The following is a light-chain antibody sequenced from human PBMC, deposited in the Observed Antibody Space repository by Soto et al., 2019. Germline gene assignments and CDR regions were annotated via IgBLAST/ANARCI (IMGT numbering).Light chain of an antibody. V-gene: IGKV1-5*03. CDR2: KVS. Sequence: DIQMTQSPSTLSASIGDRVTITCRASESISGWLAWYQQKPGKAPKLLIYKVSSLERGVPSRFSGTGSETEFTLTIGSLQPEDFVTYYCQQHHALWTFGQGTKVEMK. CDR1: ESISGW. CDR3: QQHHALWT. J-gene: IGKJ1*01.